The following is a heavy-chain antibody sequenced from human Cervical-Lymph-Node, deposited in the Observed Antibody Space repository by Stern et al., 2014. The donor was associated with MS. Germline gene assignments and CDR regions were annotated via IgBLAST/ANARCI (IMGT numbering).Heavy chain of an antibody. CDR2: YYPGTTT. Sequence: EVQLVESGGGLVQRGGSLSLSCAASGISVSSNYMTWVRQAPGKGLEWVSRYYPGTTTDYADSVRGRFSVSRDNSKNTVYLEMNSLTPEDTAVYYCTREMAARRFDPWGQGTLVVVSS. V-gene: IGHV3-66*01. J-gene: IGHJ5*02. CDR1: GISVSSNY. D-gene: IGHD6-6*01. CDR3: TREMAARRFDP.